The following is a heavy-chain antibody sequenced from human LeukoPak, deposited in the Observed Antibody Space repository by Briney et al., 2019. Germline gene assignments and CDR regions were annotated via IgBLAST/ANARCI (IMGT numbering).Heavy chain of an antibody. CDR1: GYSFTSYW. D-gene: IGHD3-9*01. J-gene: IGHJ4*02. CDR2: IYPGDSDT. V-gene: IGHV5-51*01. CDR3: PRPSYDILTGENFDY. Sequence: GESLKISCKGSGYSFTSYWIGWVRQMPGKGLEWMGIIYPGDSDTRYSPSFQGHVTISADKSISTAYLQWSSLKASDTAMYYCPRPSYDILTGENFDYWGQGTLVTVSS.